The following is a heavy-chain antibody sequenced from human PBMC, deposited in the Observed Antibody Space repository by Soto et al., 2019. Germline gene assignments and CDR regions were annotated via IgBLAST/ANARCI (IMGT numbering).Heavy chain of an antibody. J-gene: IGHJ4*02. Sequence: EVQLVESGGGLVQPEGSLRLSCAASGFTFNNYWMCWVRQAPGKGLEWVANIKQDGGAKYYVDSVKGRFTIFRDNAKNSLYLQMNNLRVEDTAVYYCAREGGGYDLYWGQGTLVTVSS. CDR2: IKQDGGAK. D-gene: IGHD5-12*01. CDR3: AREGGGYDLY. V-gene: IGHV3-7*05. CDR1: GFTFNNYW.